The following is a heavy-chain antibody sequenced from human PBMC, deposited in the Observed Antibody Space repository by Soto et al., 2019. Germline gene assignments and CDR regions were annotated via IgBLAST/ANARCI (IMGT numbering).Heavy chain of an antibody. Sequence: QVQLQESGPGLVKPSETLSLTCSVSGDSVSDFYWGWVRQPAGKGLEWIGRMFPGGSSNYNPSLMRLVTVSIDTAKVQFSVRLTSVTAADTAVYYWVRESPRAAGCADVWGRGTKVTVSS. V-gene: IGHV4-4*07. CDR2: MFPGGSS. CDR1: GDSVSDFY. D-gene: IGHD6-25*01. CDR3: VRESPRAAGCADV. J-gene: IGHJ6*02.